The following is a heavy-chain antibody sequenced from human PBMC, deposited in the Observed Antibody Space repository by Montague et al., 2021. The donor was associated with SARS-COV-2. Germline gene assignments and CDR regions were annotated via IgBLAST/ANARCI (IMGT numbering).Heavy chain of an antibody. D-gene: IGHD3-10*01. J-gene: IGHJ4*02. CDR3: ARDSSIYYYGSGSYYASFDY. CDR2: INTSGST. Sequence: SETLSLTCTVSGGSISSYYWSWIRQAAGKGLQWIGRINTSGSTNHNPSLKSRLTMSVETSKTQFSLRLSSVTAADTAVYYCARDSSIYYYGSGSYYASFDYWGRGTLVTVSS. CDR1: GGSISSYY. V-gene: IGHV4-4*07.